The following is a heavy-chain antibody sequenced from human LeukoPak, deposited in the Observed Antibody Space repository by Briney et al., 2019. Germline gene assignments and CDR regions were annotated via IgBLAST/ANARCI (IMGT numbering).Heavy chain of an antibody. CDR2: IYSGGST. Sequence: GGSLRLSCAASGFTVSGNYMSWVRQAPGKGLEWVSVIYSGGSTYYADSVKGRFTISRDNSKNTLYLQMNSLRAEDTAVYYCATSIAVAAWDYWGQGTLVTVSS. D-gene: IGHD6-19*01. V-gene: IGHV3-53*01. J-gene: IGHJ4*02. CDR1: GFTVSGNY. CDR3: ATSIAVAAWDY.